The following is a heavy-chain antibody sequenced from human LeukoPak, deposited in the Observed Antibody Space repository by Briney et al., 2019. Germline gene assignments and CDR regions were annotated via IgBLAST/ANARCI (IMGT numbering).Heavy chain of an antibody. Sequence: QSGGSLRLSCAASGFIFSSYEVNWVRRAPGKGLEWTSYISSRGSTIYYADSVKGRFTISRDNAKNSLYLQMNSLRAEDTAVYYCASGAYRDYFDYWGQGTLVTVSS. D-gene: IGHD1-26*01. V-gene: IGHV3-48*03. CDR2: ISSRGSTI. CDR1: GFIFSSYE. J-gene: IGHJ4*02. CDR3: ASGAYRDYFDY.